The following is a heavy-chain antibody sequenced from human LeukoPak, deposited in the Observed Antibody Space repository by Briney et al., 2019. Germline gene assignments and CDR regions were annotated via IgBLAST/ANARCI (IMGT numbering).Heavy chain of an antibody. V-gene: IGHV1-8*01. J-gene: IGHJ4*02. D-gene: IGHD3-22*01. CDR2: MNPNSGNT. CDR3: ATDYYDSSGYVDY. Sequence: ASVKVSCKASGYTFTSYDINWVRQATGQGLEWMGWMNPNSGNTGYAQKFQGRVTMTRNTSISTAYMELSGMRSEDTAVYYCATDYYDSSGYVDYWGQGTLVTVSS. CDR1: GYTFTSYD.